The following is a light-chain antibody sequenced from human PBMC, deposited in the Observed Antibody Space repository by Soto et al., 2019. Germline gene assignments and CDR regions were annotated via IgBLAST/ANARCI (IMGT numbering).Light chain of an antibody. CDR1: QSISDT. V-gene: IGKV3-15*01. CDR3: QQYYANPRT. CDR2: GAS. J-gene: IGKJ1*01. Sequence: EIVMTQSPATLSVSPGGRATLSFRASQSISDTLAWYQQKPGQAPRLLIHGASTRATGIPAKFSGSGSGTDFTLTISNLQAEDVAVYYCQQYYANPRTFGQGTKVDIK.